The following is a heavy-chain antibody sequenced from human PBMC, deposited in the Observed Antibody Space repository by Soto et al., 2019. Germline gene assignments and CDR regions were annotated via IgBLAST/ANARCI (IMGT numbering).Heavy chain of an antibody. J-gene: IGHJ4*02. V-gene: IGHV4-30-4*01. D-gene: IGHD3-10*01. Sequence: PSETLSLTCTVSGGSISSGDYYWSWIRQPPGKGLEWIGYIYYSGSTYYNPSLKSRVTISVDTSNNQFSLKLSSVTAADTAVYYCARESITMVRGVIWGQGTLVTVSS. CDR3: ARESITMVRGVI. CDR1: GGSISSGDYY. CDR2: IYYSGST.